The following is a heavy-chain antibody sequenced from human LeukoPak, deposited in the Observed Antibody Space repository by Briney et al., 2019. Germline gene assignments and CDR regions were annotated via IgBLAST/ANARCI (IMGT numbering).Heavy chain of an antibody. CDR3: ARSNCSSTSCNYYYYYYMDV. Sequence: GASVKVSCKASGGTFSSYAISWVRQAPGQGLEWMGGIIPIFGTANYAQKFQGRVTITADESTSTAYVELSSLRSEDTAVYYCARSNCSSTSCNYYYYYYMDVWGKGTTVTVSS. J-gene: IGHJ6*03. V-gene: IGHV1-69*13. D-gene: IGHD2-2*01. CDR2: IIPIFGTA. CDR1: GGTFSSYA.